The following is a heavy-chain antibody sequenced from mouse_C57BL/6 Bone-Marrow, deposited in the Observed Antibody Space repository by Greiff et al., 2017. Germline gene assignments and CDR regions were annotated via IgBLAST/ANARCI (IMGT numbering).Heavy chain of an antibody. Sequence: QVQLQQSGPELVKPGASVNLSCKASGYTFTSYWMKWVKQRPGQGLEWIGEIDPSDGYTNYNQKFKGKATLTVDTSSSTAYMQLSSLTSEDSAVXYCARDYYDYDGRDYWGQGTTLTVSA. J-gene: IGHJ2*01. CDR2: IDPSDGYT. CDR3: ARDYYDYDGRDY. V-gene: IGHV1-50*01. D-gene: IGHD2-4*01. CDR1: GYTFTSYW.